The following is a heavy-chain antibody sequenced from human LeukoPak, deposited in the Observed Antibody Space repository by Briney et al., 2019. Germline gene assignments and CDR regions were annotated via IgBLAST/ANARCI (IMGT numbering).Heavy chain of an antibody. J-gene: IGHJ3*02. Sequence: RTGGSLRLSCAASGFTFSDYYMSWIRQAPGKGLEWASYISSSGSTIYYADSVKGRFTISRDNAKNSLYLQMNSLRAEDTAVYYCARDRARVVGASNAFDIWGQGTMVTVSS. CDR1: GFTFSDYY. V-gene: IGHV3-11*04. CDR2: ISSSGSTI. CDR3: ARDRARVVGASNAFDI. D-gene: IGHD1-26*01.